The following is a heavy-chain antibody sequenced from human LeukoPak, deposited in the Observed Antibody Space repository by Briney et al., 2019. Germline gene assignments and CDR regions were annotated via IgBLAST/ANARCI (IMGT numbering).Heavy chain of an antibody. D-gene: IGHD6-6*01. CDR2: IYTSGST. Sequence: SQTLSLTCTVSGGSISSGSYYWSWIRQPAGKGLEWIGRIYTSGSTNYNPSLKSRVTISVDTTKNQFSLKLSSVTAADTAVYYCARDDSSSSMFGYWGQGTLVTVSS. V-gene: IGHV4-61*02. J-gene: IGHJ4*02. CDR1: GGSISSGSYY. CDR3: ARDDSSSSMFGY.